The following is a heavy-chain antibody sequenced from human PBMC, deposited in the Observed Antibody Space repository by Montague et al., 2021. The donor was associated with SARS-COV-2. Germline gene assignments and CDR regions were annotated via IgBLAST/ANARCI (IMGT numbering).Heavy chain of an antibody. Sequence: SLRFSCAAAGFTFSRYRMNWIRQAPGKGLEWISYISMSETRTQYADSVKGRFTISRDNARNSLYLQMRSLTGGDTAVYYCARVASEHTAMAPDYWGQGTLVTVSS. D-gene: IGHD5-18*01. CDR3: ARVASEHTAMAPDY. CDR2: ISMSETRT. CDR1: GFTFSRYR. J-gene: IGHJ4*02. V-gene: IGHV3-48*04.